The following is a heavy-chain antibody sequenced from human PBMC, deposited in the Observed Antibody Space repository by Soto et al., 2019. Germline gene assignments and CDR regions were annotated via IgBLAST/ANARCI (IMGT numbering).Heavy chain of an antibody. CDR1: GFTFTSSA. Sequence: VKVSCKASGFTFTSSAVQWVRQARGQRLEWIGWINVGNGNTKYSQKFQDRVTITRDTSASTAYMELSSLRSEDTAVYYCAREYRYGSPYYYMDVWGKGTTVTVSS. CDR2: INVGNGNT. CDR3: AREYRYGSPYYYMDV. V-gene: IGHV1-3*01. D-gene: IGHD5-18*01. J-gene: IGHJ6*03.